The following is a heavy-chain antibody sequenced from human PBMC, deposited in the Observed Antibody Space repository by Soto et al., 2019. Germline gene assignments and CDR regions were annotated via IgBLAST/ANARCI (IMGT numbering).Heavy chain of an antibody. Sequence: VQLVESGGGLVQPGGSLRLSCAASGFTFSTYNMNWVRQAPGKGLEWVSYVTSSSDTIYYADSVKGRFTISRDNAKNSLYLQMNSLRDEDTAVYYCARGLPIDYWGRGTLVTVSS. CDR1: GFTFSTYN. V-gene: IGHV3-48*02. CDR3: ARGLPIDY. J-gene: IGHJ4*02. CDR2: VTSSSDTI. D-gene: IGHD2-2*01.